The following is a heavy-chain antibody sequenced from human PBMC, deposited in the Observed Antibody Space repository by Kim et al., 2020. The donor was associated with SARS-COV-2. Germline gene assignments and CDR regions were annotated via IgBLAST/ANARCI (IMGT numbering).Heavy chain of an antibody. CDR3: ARIVVVPVANPQHFDY. CDR1: GGSVSSSTYY. CDR2: IYYSGST. Sequence: SETLSLTCSVSGGSVSSSTYYWGWIRQPPGKGLEWIGTIYYSGSTYYNASLKSRVTISVDTSKNQFSLKLSSVTAADTAVYFCARIVVVPVANPQHFDY. D-gene: IGHD2-2*01. J-gene: IGHJ4*01. V-gene: IGHV4-39*01.